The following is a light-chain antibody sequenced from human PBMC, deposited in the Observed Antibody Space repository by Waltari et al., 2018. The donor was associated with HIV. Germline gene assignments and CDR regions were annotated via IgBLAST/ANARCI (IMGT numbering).Light chain of an antibody. V-gene: IGKV1-5*03. CDR3: QQYHNYLT. Sequence: DIQMTQSPSTLSASVGDTVTITCRASQFINTWLAWYQQKPGQAPTLLIYKASILESGVPSRFSGSGSGTEFTLTISSLQPDDFATYYCQQYHNYLTFGGGTRVEIK. CDR1: QFINTW. CDR2: KAS. J-gene: IGKJ4*01.